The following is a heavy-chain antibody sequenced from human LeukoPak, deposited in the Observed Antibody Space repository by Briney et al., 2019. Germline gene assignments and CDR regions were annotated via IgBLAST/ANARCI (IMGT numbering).Heavy chain of an antibody. D-gene: IGHD2-15*01. CDR2: ISSSGNYV. Sequence: GGSLRLSCAASGFTFSSYSMNWVRQAPGKGLEWVSSISSSGNYVYYADSMKGRFTISRDNAKTSLYLQMNSLRAEDTAVYYCARNSTVVDGTFDIWGQGTMVTVSS. V-gene: IGHV3-21*01. J-gene: IGHJ3*02. CDR3: ARNSTVVDGTFDI. CDR1: GFTFSSYS.